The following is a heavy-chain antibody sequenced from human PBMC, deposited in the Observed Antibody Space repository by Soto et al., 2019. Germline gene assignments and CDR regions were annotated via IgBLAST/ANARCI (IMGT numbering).Heavy chain of an antibody. CDR1: GGSISGSTSY. CDR2: IYYNGRP. CDR3: ARYYDTSDRPYFDH. V-gene: IGHV4-39*02. J-gene: IGHJ5*02. Sequence: SENLSLTCTVSGGSISGSTSYYAWISQAPGKGLAWTGTIYYNGRPYYNPSLKIRVTISVDTSKNHLSLSLDSVTAADTAVYYYARYYDTSDRPYFDHWALGTMVTVSS. D-gene: IGHD3-22*01.